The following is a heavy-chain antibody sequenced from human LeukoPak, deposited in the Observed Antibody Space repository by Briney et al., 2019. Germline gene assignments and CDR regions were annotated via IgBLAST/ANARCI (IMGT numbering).Heavy chain of an antibody. D-gene: IGHD2-15*01. CDR3: AKVTSGGNCYQSDY. CDR1: GYTFTSYG. J-gene: IGHJ4*02. CDR2: ISAYNGNT. V-gene: IGHV1-18*01. Sequence: ASVKVSCKASGYTFTSYGISWVRQAPGQGLEWMGWISAYNGNTNYAQKLQGRVTMTADTSTSTAYMELRSLRSDDTAVYYCAKVTSGGNCYQSDYWGQGTLVTVSS.